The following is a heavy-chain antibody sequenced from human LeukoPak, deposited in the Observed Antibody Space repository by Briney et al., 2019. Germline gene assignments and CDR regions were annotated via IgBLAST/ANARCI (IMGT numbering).Heavy chain of an antibody. V-gene: IGHV4-31*03. CDR1: GDSITSGGYY. CDR2: IYKTGST. CDR3: ARDVLR. J-gene: IGHJ4*02. Sequence: SETLSLTCTVSGDSITSGGYYWSWIRQRPGKGLERIGYIYKTGSTYYNPSLKSRVTMSVDTSRNQFSLKVNSVTAADTAVYYCARDVLRWGQGTLVTVSS.